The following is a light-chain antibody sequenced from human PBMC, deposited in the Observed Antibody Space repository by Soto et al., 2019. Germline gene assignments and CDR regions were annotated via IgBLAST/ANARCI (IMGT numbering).Light chain of an antibody. CDR3: QQYGSSFIFT. CDR1: QSVSSRY. V-gene: IGKV3-20*01. Sequence: EIVLTQSPDTLSLSPGERATLSCRASQSVSSRYVAWYQQKPGQPPRLLIYGTSSRATGTPDRSSGSRSRTYFTLTIRSLEREDFEVYYCQQYGSSFIFTFGPGTKVDIK. CDR2: GTS. J-gene: IGKJ3*01.